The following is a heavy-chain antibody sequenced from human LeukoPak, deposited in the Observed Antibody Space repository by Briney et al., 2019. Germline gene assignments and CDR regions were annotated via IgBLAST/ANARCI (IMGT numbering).Heavy chain of an antibody. CDR1: GGSISLGYYY. CDR3: ARGTLYSGWSYYFDY. V-gene: IGHV4-39*07. J-gene: IGHJ4*02. D-gene: IGHD6-19*01. Sequence: PSEALSLTCSVSGGSISLGYYYWGWIRQPPGKALEWIGSVYYSGTTSYNPSLKSRVTISVDMSKNHFSLRLSSVTAADTAMYYCARGTLYSGWSYYFDYWGQGSQVTVSS. CDR2: VYYSGTT.